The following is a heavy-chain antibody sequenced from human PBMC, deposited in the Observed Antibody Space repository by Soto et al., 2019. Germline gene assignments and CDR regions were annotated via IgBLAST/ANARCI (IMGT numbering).Heavy chain of an antibody. V-gene: IGHV5-10-1*01. J-gene: IGHJ6*02. Sequence: PGESLKISCKGSGYSFTSYWISWVRQMPGKGLEWMGRIDPSDSYTNYSPSFQGHVTISADKSISTAYLQWSSLKASDTAMYYCARHVWDRDAHCTNGVCSYYYYYGMDVWGQGTTVTVSS. CDR1: GYSFTSYW. CDR2: IDPSDSYT. D-gene: IGHD2-8*01. CDR3: ARHVWDRDAHCTNGVCSYYYYYGMDV.